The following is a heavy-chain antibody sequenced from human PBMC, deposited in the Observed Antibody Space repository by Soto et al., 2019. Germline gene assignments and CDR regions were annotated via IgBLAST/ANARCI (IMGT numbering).Heavy chain of an antibody. D-gene: IGHD3-10*01. CDR2: VYHTGTT. CDR1: GDSISSINW. Sequence: SETLSLTCDVSGDSISSINWWIWVRRPPGKGLQWIGEVYHTGTTNYNPSLKSRVTISVDKSQNHFSLNVTSVTAADTAVYYCARAPFTVPYYYGSGITGPDYYYYGMDVWGQGTTVTVSS. V-gene: IGHV4-4*02. J-gene: IGHJ6*02. CDR3: ARAPFTVPYYYGSGITGPDYYYYGMDV.